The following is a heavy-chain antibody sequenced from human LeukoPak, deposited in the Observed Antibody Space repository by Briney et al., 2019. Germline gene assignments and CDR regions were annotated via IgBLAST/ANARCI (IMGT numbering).Heavy chain of an antibody. CDR1: GGSISSCY. D-gene: IGHD5-12*01. V-gene: IGHV4-59*01. CDR2: IYYSGST. Sequence: PSVTLSLTCTVSGGSISSCYWSWIRQPPGKGLEWIGYIYYSGSTNYNPSLKSRVTISVDTSKNQFSLKLSSVTAADTAVYYCARGWGNGYDLGGGDYWGQGTLVTVSS. CDR3: ARGWGNGYDLGGGDY. J-gene: IGHJ4*02.